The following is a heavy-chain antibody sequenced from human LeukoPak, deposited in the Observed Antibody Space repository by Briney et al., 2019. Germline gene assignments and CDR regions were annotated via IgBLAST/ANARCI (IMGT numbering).Heavy chain of an antibody. CDR1: GFTFSSYA. CDR2: ISYDGSNK. J-gene: IGHJ4*02. V-gene: IGHV3-30*04. CDR3: AKDKYFGY. Sequence: GGSLRLSCAASGFTFSSYAMHWVRQAPGKGLEWVAVISYDGSNKYYADSAKGRFTISRDNSKNTLYLQMNSLRAEDTAVYYCAKDKYFGYWGQGTLVTVSS.